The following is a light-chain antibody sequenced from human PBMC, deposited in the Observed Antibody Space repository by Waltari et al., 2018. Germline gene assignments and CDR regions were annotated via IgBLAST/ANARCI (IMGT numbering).Light chain of an antibody. J-gene: IGLJ3*02. CDR2: DVD. V-gene: IGLV2-11*01. CDR1: SSDVGGSNF. Sequence: QSALTQPRSVSGSPGQSVTISCTGTSSDVGGSNFVSWYQHHPGKAPKLIIHDVDLRPSGFPDRFSGSKSANTASLTISGLQTEDEADYYCCSHGGNNNLFGGGTRLTVL. CDR3: CSHGGNNNL.